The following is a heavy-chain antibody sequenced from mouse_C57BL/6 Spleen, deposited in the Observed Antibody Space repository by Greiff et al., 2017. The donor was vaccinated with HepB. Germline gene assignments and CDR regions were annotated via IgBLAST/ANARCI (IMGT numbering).Heavy chain of an antibody. D-gene: IGHD2-3*01. CDR1: GFTFSDYG. CDR3: ARNDGYYHAMDY. J-gene: IGHJ4*01. V-gene: IGHV5-17*01. Sequence: EVKVVESGGGLVKPGGSLKLSCAASGFTFSDYGMHWVRQAPEKGLEWVAYISSGSSTIYYADTVKGRFTISRDNAKNTLFLQMTSLRSEDTAMYYCARNDGYYHAMDYWGQGTSVTVSS. CDR2: ISSGSSTI.